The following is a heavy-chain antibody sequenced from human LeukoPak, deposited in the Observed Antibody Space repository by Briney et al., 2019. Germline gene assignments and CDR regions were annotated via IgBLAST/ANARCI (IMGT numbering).Heavy chain of an antibody. J-gene: IGHJ1*01. CDR2: IYSGGST. D-gene: IGHD6-13*01. CDR1: GFTFSRYS. CDR3: ARAALGSSWYEKYFQH. Sequence: HPGGSLRLSCAASGFTFSRYSMNWVRQAPGKGLEWVSVIYSGGSTYYADSVKGRFTISRDNSKNTLYLQMNSLRAEDTAVYYCARAALGSSWYEKYFQHWGQGTLVTVSS. V-gene: IGHV3-66*01.